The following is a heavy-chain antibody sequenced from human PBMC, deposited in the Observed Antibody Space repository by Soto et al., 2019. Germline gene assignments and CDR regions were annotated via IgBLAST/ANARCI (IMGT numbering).Heavy chain of an antibody. V-gene: IGHV4-31*03. D-gene: IGHD5-12*01. CDR2: IYYIGTT. CDR1: GGPISSGDYY. CDR3: ATLRTNVAATMTAFDD. J-gene: IGHJ4*02. Sequence: SETLCLTCTVSGGPISSGDYYWSWIRQPPGKGLEWIGYIYYIGTTYYNPSLKSRVTMSIDTSKNQFSLKLSSVTAADTAVYYCATLRTNVAATMTAFDDWGQGALVTVSS.